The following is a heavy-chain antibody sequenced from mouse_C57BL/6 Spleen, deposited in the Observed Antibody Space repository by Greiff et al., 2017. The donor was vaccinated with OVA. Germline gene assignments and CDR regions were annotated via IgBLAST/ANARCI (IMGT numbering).Heavy chain of an antibody. V-gene: IGHV1-69*01. Sequence: VQLKQPGAELVMPGASVKLSCKASGYTFTSYWMHWVKQRPGQGLEWIGEIDPSDSYTNYNQKFKGKSTLTVDKSSSTAYMQLSSLTSEDSAVYYCARWPGTADYYAMDYWGQGTSVTVSS. J-gene: IGHJ4*01. CDR2: IDPSDSYT. CDR3: ARWPGTADYYAMDY. D-gene: IGHD4-1*01. CDR1: GYTFTSYW.